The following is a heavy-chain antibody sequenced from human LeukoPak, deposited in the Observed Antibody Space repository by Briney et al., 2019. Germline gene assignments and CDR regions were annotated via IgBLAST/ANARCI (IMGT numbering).Heavy chain of an antibody. Sequence: PGGSLRLSCAASGFTFSSYWMSWVRQAPGKGLEWVANIKQDGSEKYYVDSVKGRFTISRDNAKNSLYLQMNSLRAEDTAVYYCARDNHPIQLWPRGYDSSGYGDYWGQGTLVTVSS. V-gene: IGHV3-7*01. CDR2: IKQDGSEK. CDR1: GFTFSSYW. CDR3: ARDNHPIQLWPRGYDSSGYGDY. J-gene: IGHJ4*02. D-gene: IGHD3-22*01.